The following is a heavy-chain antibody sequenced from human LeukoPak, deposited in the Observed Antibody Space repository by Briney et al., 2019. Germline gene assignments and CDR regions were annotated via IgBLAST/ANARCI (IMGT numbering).Heavy chain of an antibody. V-gene: IGHV3-7*01. J-gene: IGHJ4*02. Sequence: GGSLRLSCAASGFTFSSYWMSCVRQAPGKGLEWVAKIKQDGSEKYYVDSVKGRFTISRDNAKNSLYLQMNSLRAEDTAVYYCARGRSYYTSYYFDYWGQGTLVTVSS. CDR2: IKQDGSEK. D-gene: IGHD3-10*01. CDR3: ARGRSYYTSYYFDY. CDR1: GFTFSSYW.